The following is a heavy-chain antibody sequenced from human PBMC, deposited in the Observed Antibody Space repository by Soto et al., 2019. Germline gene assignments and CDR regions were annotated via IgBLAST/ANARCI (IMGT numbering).Heavy chain of an antibody. CDR1: GYTFTSYG. CDR2: ISAYNGNT. J-gene: IGHJ6*02. Sequence: ASVKVSFKASGYTFTSYGISWVRQAPGQGLEWMGWISAYNGNTNYAQKLQGRVTMTTDTSTSTAYMELRSLRSDDTAVYYCARGSRWLRPTTYYYGMDVRGQGTTVTVSS. D-gene: IGHD5-18*01. V-gene: IGHV1-18*01. CDR3: ARGSRWLRPTTYYYGMDV.